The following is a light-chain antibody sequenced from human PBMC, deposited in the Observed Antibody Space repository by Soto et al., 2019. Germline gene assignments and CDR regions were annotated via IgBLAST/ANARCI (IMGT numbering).Light chain of an antibody. CDR2: EVR. Sequence: QSALTQPASVSGSPGQSITVSCTGTNTDVGGYNYVSWYQHRPGKAPRLMIYEVRNRPSGVSNRFSGSKSGNTASLTISGLQSEDEADYYCTSYTPTGALVFGRGTKVT. J-gene: IGLJ6*01. CDR1: NTDVGGYNY. V-gene: IGLV2-14*01. CDR3: TSYTPTGALV.